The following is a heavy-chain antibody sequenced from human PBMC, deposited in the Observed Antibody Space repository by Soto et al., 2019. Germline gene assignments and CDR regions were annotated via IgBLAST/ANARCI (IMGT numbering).Heavy chain of an antibody. Sequence: PSETQSLTCTVSGGSFIGYCWSWIRQPPGKGLEWIGEIYYSGSTNYNPSLKSRVTISVDTSKNQFSLKLSSVTAADTAVYYCARAIRNEAFDIWGQGTMVTVSS. CDR2: IYYSGST. D-gene: IGHD1-1*01. CDR1: GGSFIGYC. J-gene: IGHJ3*02. V-gene: IGHV4-34*09. CDR3: ARAIRNEAFDI.